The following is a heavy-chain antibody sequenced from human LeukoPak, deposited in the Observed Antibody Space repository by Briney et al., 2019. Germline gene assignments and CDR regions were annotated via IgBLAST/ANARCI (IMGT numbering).Heavy chain of an antibody. Sequence: ASVKVSCKASGYTFTSYYMHWVRQAPGQGLEWMGIINPNGGSTSYARKFQGRVTMTRDTSTSTVYMELSSLRSEDTAVYYCASENYGSGSYFVSGMDVWGKGTTVTVSS. V-gene: IGHV1-46*03. CDR2: INPNGGST. CDR1: GYTFTSYY. CDR3: ASENYGSGSYFVSGMDV. D-gene: IGHD3-10*01. J-gene: IGHJ6*04.